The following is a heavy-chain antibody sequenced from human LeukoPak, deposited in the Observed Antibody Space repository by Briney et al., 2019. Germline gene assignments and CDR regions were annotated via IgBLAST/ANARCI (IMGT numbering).Heavy chain of an antibody. V-gene: IGHV4-34*01. CDR2: INHSGST. D-gene: IGHD6-13*01. J-gene: IGHJ4*02. CDR3: ATGYSSSRYYFDY. Sequence: SETLTLTCAVYGGSFSGYYWSWIRQPPGKGLEWIGEINHSGSTNYNPSLKSRVTISVDTSKNQFSLKLSSVTAADTAVYYCATGYSSSRYYFDYWGQGTLVTVSS. CDR1: GGSFSGYY.